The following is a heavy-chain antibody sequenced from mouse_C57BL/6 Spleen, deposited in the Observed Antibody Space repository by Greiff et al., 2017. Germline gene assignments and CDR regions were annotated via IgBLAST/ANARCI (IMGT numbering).Heavy chain of an antibody. V-gene: IGHV5-17*01. D-gene: IGHD2-5*01. CDR3: ARSYYSKADYYAMDY. CDR2: ISSGSSTI. Sequence: EVKLVESGGGLVKPGGSLKLSCAASGFTFSDYGMHWVRQAPEKGLEWVAYISSGSSTICYADTVKGRFTISRDNAKNTLFLQMTSLRSEDTAMYYCARSYYSKADYYAMDYWGQGTSVTVSS. CDR1: GFTFSDYG. J-gene: IGHJ4*01.